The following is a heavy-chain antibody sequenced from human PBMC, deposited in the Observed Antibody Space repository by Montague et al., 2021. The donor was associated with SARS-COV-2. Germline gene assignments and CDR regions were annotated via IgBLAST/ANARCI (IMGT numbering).Heavy chain of an antibody. CDR3: VRGIEAAGSYDY. CDR1: GDSVFSNSAT. J-gene: IGHJ4*02. V-gene: IGHV6-1*01. CDR2: TYYRSMWKS. D-gene: IGHD6-13*01. Sequence: CAISGDSVFSNSATWNWIRQSPSRGLERLGRTYYRSMWKSDYARSVKSRIAINPDTSKNQFSLQLSSVTPKDTALYYCVRGIEAAGSYDYWGQGTLVTVSS.